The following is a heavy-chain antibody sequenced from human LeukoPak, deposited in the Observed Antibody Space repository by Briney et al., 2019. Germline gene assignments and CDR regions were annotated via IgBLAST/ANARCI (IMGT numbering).Heavy chain of an antibody. J-gene: IGHJ4*02. D-gene: IGHD2-21*01. CDR1: GFTFSDYA. CDR2: ISHDGSNT. Sequence: PGKSLRLSCAASGFTFSDYAMHWVRQAPGKGLEWVAIISHDGSNTYYADSVRGRFTISRDISKNTLYLQMNSLRAEDTAVYYCAREIKHAYWGQGTLVTVSS. V-gene: IGHV3-30*04. CDR3: AREIKHAY.